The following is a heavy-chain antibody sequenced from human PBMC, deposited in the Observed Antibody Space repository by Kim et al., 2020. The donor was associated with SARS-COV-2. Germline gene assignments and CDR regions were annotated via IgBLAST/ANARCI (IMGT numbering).Heavy chain of an antibody. D-gene: IGHD2-15*01. V-gene: IGHV3-33*06. CDR3: AKDFPSGSGYYYYGMDV. J-gene: IGHJ6*02. Sequence: KGRFTISRDNSKNTLYLQMNSLRAEDTAVYYCAKDFPSGSGYYYYGMDVWGQGTTVTVSS.